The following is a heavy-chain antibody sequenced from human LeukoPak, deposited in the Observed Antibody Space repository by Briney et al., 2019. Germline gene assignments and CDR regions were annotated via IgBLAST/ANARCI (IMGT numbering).Heavy chain of an antibody. J-gene: IGHJ4*02. CDR1: GYTFSGHY. Sequence: GASVKVSCKASGYTFSGHYMHWVRQAPGQGLEWMGWINPNSGGTNYAQKFQGRVTMTRDTSISTAYMELSRLRSDDTAVYYCATYDRSGYYYFDYWGQGTLVTVSS. D-gene: IGHD3-22*01. CDR3: ATYDRSGYYYFDY. V-gene: IGHV1-2*02. CDR2: INPNSGGT.